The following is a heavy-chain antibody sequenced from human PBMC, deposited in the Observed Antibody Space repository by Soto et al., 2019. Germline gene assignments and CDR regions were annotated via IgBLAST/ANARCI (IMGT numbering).Heavy chain of an antibody. V-gene: IGHV3-33*01. Sequence: PGGSLRLSCAASGFTFSSYGMHWVRQAPGKGLEGVAVIWYDGSNKYYADSVKGRFTISRDNSKNTLYLQMNSPRAEDTAVYYCARERTGERYYYYGMDVWGQGTTVTVSS. CDR1: GFTFSSYG. J-gene: IGHJ6*02. D-gene: IGHD3-16*01. CDR2: IWYDGSNK. CDR3: ARERTGERYYYYGMDV.